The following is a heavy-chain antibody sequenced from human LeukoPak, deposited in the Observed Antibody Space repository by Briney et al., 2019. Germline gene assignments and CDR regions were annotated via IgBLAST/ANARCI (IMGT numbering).Heavy chain of an antibody. D-gene: IGHD6-19*01. J-gene: IGHJ5*02. CDR1: GFTFSGYA. V-gene: IGHV3-64*01. CDR2: ISSNGGST. Sequence: PGGSLRLSCAASGFTFSGYAMHWVRQAPGKGLEYVSAISSNGGSTYYANSVKGRFTISRDNSKNTLYLQMGSLRAEDMAVYYCAREFLRSNRIAVGRGGPFDPWGQGTLVTVSS. CDR3: AREFLRSNRIAVGRGGPFDP.